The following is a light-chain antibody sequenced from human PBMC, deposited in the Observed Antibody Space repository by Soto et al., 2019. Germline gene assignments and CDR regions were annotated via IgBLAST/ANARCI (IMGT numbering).Light chain of an antibody. CDR2: EAS. V-gene: IGKV1-33*01. Sequence: DIQMTQSPSSLSASVGDSVTITCQASPDISNYLNWYQQKPGKAPKILIYEASVLEAGVPSRFRGGGSGTHGTLTISRLQAEDVATYYCQQLENLPLTFGGGTKVEIK. CDR3: QQLENLPLT. CDR1: PDISNY. J-gene: IGKJ4*01.